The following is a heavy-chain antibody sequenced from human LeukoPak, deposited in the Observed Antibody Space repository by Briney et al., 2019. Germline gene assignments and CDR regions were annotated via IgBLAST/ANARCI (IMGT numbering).Heavy chain of an antibody. J-gene: IGHJ6*03. CDR2: IYSGGST. Sequence: GGSLRLSCAASGFTASSNYMSWVRQAPGKGLEWVSVIYSGGSTYYADSVKGRFTISRDNSKNTLYLQMNSLRAEDTAVYYCEAVYDSSGYYLGYMDVWGKGTTVTVSS. D-gene: IGHD3-22*01. CDR1: GFTASSNY. CDR3: EAVYDSSGYYLGYMDV. V-gene: IGHV3-53*01.